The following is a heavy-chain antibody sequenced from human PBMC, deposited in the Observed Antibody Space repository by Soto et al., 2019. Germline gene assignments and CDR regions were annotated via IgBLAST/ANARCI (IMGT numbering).Heavy chain of an antibody. CDR2: IYYSGST. J-gene: IGHJ4*02. CDR3: ARVLNVDTAMVYYFDY. Sequence: SETLSLTCTVSGGSISRSNYFWGWIRQPPGKGLEWIGSIYYSGSTYYNPSLKSRVTISVDTSKNQFSPKLSSVTAADTAMYYCARVLNVDTAMVYYFDYWGQGTLVTVSS. CDR1: GGSISRSNYF. D-gene: IGHD5-18*01. V-gene: IGHV4-39*07.